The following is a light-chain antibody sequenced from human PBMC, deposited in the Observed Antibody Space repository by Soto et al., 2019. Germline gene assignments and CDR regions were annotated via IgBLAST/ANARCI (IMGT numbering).Light chain of an antibody. CDR3: QQRSNWPTIT. CDR1: QSVSSY. CDR2: DAS. Sequence: EIVLTQSPATLSLSPGARATLSCRASQSVSSYLAWYQQKPGQAPRLLIYDASNRATGIPARFSGSGSGTEFTPTISSLEPADFAVYYCQQRSNWPTITFGQGTRLEIK. J-gene: IGKJ5*01. V-gene: IGKV3-11*01.